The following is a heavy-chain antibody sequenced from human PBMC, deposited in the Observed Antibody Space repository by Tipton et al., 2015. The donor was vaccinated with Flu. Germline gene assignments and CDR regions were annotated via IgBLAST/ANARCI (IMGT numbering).Heavy chain of an antibody. CDR1: GYSISSNYY. Sequence: LSCAVSGYSISSNYYWGWIRQPPGKGLEWIGTIYHSGTTYYNPSLKSRLTMSVDTSNNQFSLKLNSVTAADTAVYYCARHTGDSVRGVVDYWGQGTLVTVSS. CDR2: IYHSGTT. CDR3: ARHTGDSVRGVVDY. D-gene: IGHD3-10*02. J-gene: IGHJ4*02. V-gene: IGHV4-38-2*01.